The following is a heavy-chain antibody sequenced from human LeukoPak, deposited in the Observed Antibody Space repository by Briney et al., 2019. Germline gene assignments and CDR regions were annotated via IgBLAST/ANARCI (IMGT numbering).Heavy chain of an antibody. J-gene: IGHJ4*02. CDR3: ARDRSSGTYQGFFDY. CDR1: GYTFTGYY. CDR2: INPNSGGT. D-gene: IGHD1-26*01. Sequence: GASVKVSCKASGYTFTGYYMHWVRQAPGQGLEWMGWINPNSGGTNYAPKFQGRVTMTRDTSISTAYMELSRLRSDDTAFYYCARDRSSGTYQGFFDYWGQGTLVTVSS. V-gene: IGHV1-2*02.